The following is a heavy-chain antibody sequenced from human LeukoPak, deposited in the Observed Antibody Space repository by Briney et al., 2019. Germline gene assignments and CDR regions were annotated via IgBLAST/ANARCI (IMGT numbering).Heavy chain of an antibody. CDR3: AKGSSGWYENWFDP. D-gene: IGHD6-13*01. Sequence: GGSLRLSCAASGFTFSSYAMSWVRQAPGEGLEWVSAISGSGGSTYYADSVKGRFTISRDNSKNTPYLQMNSLRAEDTAVYYCAKGSSGWYENWFDPWGQGTLVTVSS. CDR2: ISGSGGST. J-gene: IGHJ5*02. V-gene: IGHV3-23*01. CDR1: GFTFSSYA.